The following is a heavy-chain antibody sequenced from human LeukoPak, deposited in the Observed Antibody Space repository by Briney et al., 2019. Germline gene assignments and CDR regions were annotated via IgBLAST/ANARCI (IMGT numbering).Heavy chain of an antibody. J-gene: IGHJ4*02. D-gene: IGHD2-21*02. V-gene: IGHV3-30*18. CDR2: IGCDGSNK. Sequence: GGSLRLSCATSGFTFSNYGFHWVRQAPGKGLVWVAVIGCDGSNKYYADSVKGRFTISRDNSEKTLYLQVNSLRAEDTAVYYCAKDEGSSCGGDCPLDYWGQGTLVTVSS. CDR3: AKDEGSSCGGDCPLDY. CDR1: GFTFSNYG.